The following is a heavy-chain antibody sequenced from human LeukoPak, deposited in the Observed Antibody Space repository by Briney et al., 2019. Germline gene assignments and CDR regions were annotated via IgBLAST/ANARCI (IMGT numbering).Heavy chain of an antibody. CDR2: IYSGGST. J-gene: IGHJ4*02. Sequence: GGSLRLSCTASGFTFGDYAMSWFRQAPGKGLEWVSVIYSGGSTYYADSVKGRFTISRDNSKNTLYLQMNSLRAEDTAVYYCARDRGYCSGGSCYPYYFDYWGQGTLVTVSS. CDR3: ARDRGYCSGGSCYPYYFDY. CDR1: GFTFGDYA. V-gene: IGHV3-53*01. D-gene: IGHD2-15*01.